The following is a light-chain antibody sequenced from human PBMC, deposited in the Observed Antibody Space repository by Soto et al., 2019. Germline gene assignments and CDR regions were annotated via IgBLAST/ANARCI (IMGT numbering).Light chain of an antibody. Sequence: DIQMTQSPSSLSASVGDRVTITCRASQSIRNCVNWYQRKPGKAPKFLIYVASTLQSGVPSRFSGSGSGTDFALTISSLQPEDSATYYCQQSYRTPHTFGPGTKLEIK. CDR1: QSIRNC. V-gene: IGKV1-39*01. J-gene: IGKJ2*01. CDR2: VAS. CDR3: QQSYRTPHT.